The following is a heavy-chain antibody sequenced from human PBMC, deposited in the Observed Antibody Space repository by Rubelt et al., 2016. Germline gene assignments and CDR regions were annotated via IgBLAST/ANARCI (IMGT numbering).Heavy chain of an antibody. CDR1: GYTFTSYA. D-gene: IGHD3-3*01. V-gene: IGHV1-69*10. CDR2: IIPILGIA. J-gene: IGHJ4*02. Sequence: QVQLVQSGSELKKPGASVKVSCKASGYTFTSYAMNWVRQAPGQGLEWMGGIIPILGIANLARKCQVRVTITADKSTSTAYMELSSLRSEDTAVYYCASETFGVAAPDYWGQGTLVTVSS. CDR3: ASETFGVAAPDY.